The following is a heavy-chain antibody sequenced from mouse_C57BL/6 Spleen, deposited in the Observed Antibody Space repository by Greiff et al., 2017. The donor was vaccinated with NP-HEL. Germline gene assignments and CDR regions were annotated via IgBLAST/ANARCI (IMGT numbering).Heavy chain of an antibody. J-gene: IGHJ2*01. CDR3: ARSGGDY. CDR1: GFTFSSYA. D-gene: IGHD3-2*02. CDR2: ISDGGSYT. V-gene: IGHV5-4*03. Sequence: EVMLVESGGGLVKPGGSLKLSCAASGFTFSSYAMSWVRQTPEKRLEWVATISDGGSYTYYPDNVKGRFTISRDNAKNNLYLQMSHLKSEDTAMYYCARSGGDYWGQGTTLTVSS.